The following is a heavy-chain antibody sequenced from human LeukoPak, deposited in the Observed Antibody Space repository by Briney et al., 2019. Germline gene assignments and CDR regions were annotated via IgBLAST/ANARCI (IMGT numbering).Heavy chain of an antibody. Sequence: SETLSLTCIVSGSSISGFYWSWIRQPPGKGLEWIAHMYYNGNTNYNPSLQSRVTISVDTSRNQFSLKLTSVTAADTAVYYCARHGPELNRPFDYWGQGTLVTVSS. CDR1: GSSISGFY. CDR2: MYYNGNT. CDR3: ARHGPELNRPFDY. D-gene: IGHD1-14*01. V-gene: IGHV4-59*08. J-gene: IGHJ4*02.